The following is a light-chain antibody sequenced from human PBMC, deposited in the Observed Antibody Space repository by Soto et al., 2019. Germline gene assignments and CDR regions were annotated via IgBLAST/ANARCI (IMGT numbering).Light chain of an antibody. CDR3: KQYNSYSWT. CDR1: QSISSW. CDR2: KAS. Sequence: DIQMTQSPSTLSASVGDRVTITCRASQSISSWLAWYQQKPGKAPKLLIYKASSLESGVPSRFSGSGSGTEFTFTISSLQPDDFATYYCKQYNSYSWTFGQGTKVDIK. V-gene: IGKV1-5*03. J-gene: IGKJ1*01.